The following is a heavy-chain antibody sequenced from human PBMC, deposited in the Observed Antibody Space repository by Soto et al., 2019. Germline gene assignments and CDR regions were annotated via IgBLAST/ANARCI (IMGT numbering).Heavy chain of an antibody. CDR2: IYYSGST. D-gene: IGHD3-10*01. Sequence: SETLSLTCTVSGGSISSGGYYWSWIRQHPGKGLEWIGYIYYSGSTYYNPSLKSRVTISVDTSKNQFSLKLSSVTAADTAVYYCATAPMVRGVIITRYFDYWGQGTLVTVSS. V-gene: IGHV4-31*03. CDR3: ATAPMVRGVIITRYFDY. CDR1: GGSISSGGYY. J-gene: IGHJ4*02.